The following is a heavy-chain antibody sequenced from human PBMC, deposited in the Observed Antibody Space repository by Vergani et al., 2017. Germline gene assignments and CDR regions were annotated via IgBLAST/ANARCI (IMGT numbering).Heavy chain of an antibody. V-gene: IGHV2-70*04. D-gene: IGHD4-17*01. CDR1: GFSLATKGMR. J-gene: IGHJ5*02. CDR3: ARSPDYGDFYWFDV. CDR2: IDWDGDE. Sequence: QVTLKASGPALVKPTQTLTLTCAFSGFSLATKGMRVTWLRHPPGKALEWLARIDWDGDEFYSTSLKTRLTISKDTSKNQVVLILTNVDPLDTATYYCARSPDYGDFYWFDVWGQGTLVTVSS.